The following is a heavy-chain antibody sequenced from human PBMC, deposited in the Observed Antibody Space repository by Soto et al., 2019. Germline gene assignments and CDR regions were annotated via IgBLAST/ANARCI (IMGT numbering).Heavy chain of an antibody. Sequence: QVQLVESGGGVVQPGRSLRLSCAASGFTFSSYGMHWVRQAPGKGLEWVAVISYDGSNKYYADSVKGRFTISRDNSKNTLYLQMNSLRAEDTAVYYCAKDHGPYYDSSGSPAHWGQGTLVTVSS. CDR3: AKDHGPYYDSSGSPAH. J-gene: IGHJ4*02. V-gene: IGHV3-30*18. CDR2: ISYDGSNK. D-gene: IGHD3-22*01. CDR1: GFTFSSYG.